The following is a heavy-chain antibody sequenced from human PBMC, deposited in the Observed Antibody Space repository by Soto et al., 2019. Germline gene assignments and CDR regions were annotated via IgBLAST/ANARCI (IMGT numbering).Heavy chain of an antibody. CDR2: IYYSGST. CDR1: GGSISSSSYY. V-gene: IGHV4-39*01. J-gene: IGHJ5*02. Sequence: SETLSLTCTVSGGSISSSSYYWGWIRQPPGKGLEWIGSIYYSGSTYYNPSLKSRVTISVDTSKNQFSLKLSSVTAADTAVYYCARQPALRWDYVGWFDPWGQGTLVTVSS. CDR3: ARQPALRWDYVGWFDP. D-gene: IGHD4-17*01.